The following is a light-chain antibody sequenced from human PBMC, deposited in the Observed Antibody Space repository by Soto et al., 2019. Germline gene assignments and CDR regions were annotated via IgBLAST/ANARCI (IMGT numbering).Light chain of an antibody. CDR3: CSFAGNTNSV. CDR2: EVF. J-gene: IGLJ3*02. V-gene: IGLV2-23*02. CDR1: GSDVGGYSL. Sequence: QSALTQPASVSGSPGQSITISCTGTGSDVGGYSLVSWYQQHPDKAPKLIIYEVFKRPSGVSNRFSGSKSGNTASLTISVLQAEDEADYYCCSFAGNTNSVFGGGTKLTVL.